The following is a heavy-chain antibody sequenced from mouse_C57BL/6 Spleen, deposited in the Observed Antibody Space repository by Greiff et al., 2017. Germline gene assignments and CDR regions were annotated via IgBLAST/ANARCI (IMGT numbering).Heavy chain of an antibody. CDR1: GYAFTNYL. J-gene: IGHJ2*01. CDR3: ARDYYGSSLDY. V-gene: IGHV1-54*01. Sequence: VQLQESGAELVRPGTSVKVSCKASGYAFTNYLIAWVKQRPGQGLEWIGVINPGSGGTNYNEKFKGKATLTADKSSSTAYMQLSSLTSEDSAVYFCARDYYGSSLDYWGQGTTLTVSS. D-gene: IGHD1-1*01. CDR2: INPGSGGT.